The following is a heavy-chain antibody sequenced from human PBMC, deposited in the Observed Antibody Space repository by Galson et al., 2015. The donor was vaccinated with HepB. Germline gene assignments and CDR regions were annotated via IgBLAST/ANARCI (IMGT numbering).Heavy chain of an antibody. D-gene: IGHD6-19*01. Sequence: SLRLSCAASGFTVSSNYMSWVRQAPGKGLEWVSVIYSGGSTYYADSVKGRFTISRDNSKNTLYLQMNSLRAEDTAVYYCARGSPGPGIAVAGNTDERPFDYWGQGTLVTVSS. CDR2: IYSGGST. J-gene: IGHJ4*02. CDR3: ARGSPGPGIAVAGNTDERPFDY. V-gene: IGHV3-53*01. CDR1: GFTVSSNY.